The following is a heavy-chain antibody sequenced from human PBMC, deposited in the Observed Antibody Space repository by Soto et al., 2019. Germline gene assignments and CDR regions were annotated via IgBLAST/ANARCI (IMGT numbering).Heavy chain of an antibody. Sequence: GGSLRLSFAASGFTFSNAWMSWVRQAPGKGLEWVGRIKSKTDGGTTDYAAPVKGRFTISRDDSKNTLYLQMNSLKTEDTAVYYCTTVTYYDFWSGYNDAFDIWGQGTMVTVSS. J-gene: IGHJ3*02. CDR2: IKSKTDGGTT. D-gene: IGHD3-3*01. CDR1: GFTFSNAW. CDR3: TTVTYYDFWSGYNDAFDI. V-gene: IGHV3-15*01.